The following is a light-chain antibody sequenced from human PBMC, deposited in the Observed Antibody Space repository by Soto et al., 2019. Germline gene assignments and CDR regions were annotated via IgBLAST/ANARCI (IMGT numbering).Light chain of an antibody. CDR2: ASS. CDR1: QDILSW. J-gene: IGKJ3*01. V-gene: IGKV1-12*01. Sequence: DIQMTQSPSSVSASVGDTVTITCRASQDILSWLAWYQQKPGEAPRLLIYASSNLQSGVPSRFSGSRSGTEFTLTISSLPPLEFDTYYCQQANTFPITCGPGTRLDIK. CDR3: QQANTFPIT.